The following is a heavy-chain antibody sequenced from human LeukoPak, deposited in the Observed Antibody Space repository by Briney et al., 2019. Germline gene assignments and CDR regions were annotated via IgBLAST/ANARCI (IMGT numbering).Heavy chain of an antibody. D-gene: IGHD5-24*01. Sequence: SETLSLTCAVYGGSLSGYYWSWIRQPPGKGLEWIGEINHSGSTNYNPSLKSRVTISVDTSKNQFSLKLSSVTAADTAVYYCARGVEMATTIFDYWGQGTLVTVSS. CDR1: GGSLSGYY. V-gene: IGHV4-34*01. CDR2: INHSGST. CDR3: ARGVEMATTIFDY. J-gene: IGHJ4*02.